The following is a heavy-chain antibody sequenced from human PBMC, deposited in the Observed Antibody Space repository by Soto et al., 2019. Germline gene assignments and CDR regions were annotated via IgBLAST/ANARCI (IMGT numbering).Heavy chain of an antibody. CDR2: ISYDGSNK. Sequence: QVQLVESGGGVVQPGRSLRLSCAASGFTFSSYGMHWVRQAPGKGLEWVAVISYDGSNKYYADSVKGRFTISRDNSKNTLYLQMNSLIAEDTAVYYCAKDQRPVVVAAPSDYWGQGTLVTVSS. V-gene: IGHV3-30*18. J-gene: IGHJ4*02. D-gene: IGHD2-15*01. CDR3: AKDQRPVVVAAPSDY. CDR1: GFTFSSYG.